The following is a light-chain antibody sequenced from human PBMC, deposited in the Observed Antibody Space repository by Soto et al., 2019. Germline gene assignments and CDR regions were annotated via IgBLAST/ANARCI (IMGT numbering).Light chain of an antibody. Sequence: QSALTQPASVSGPPGQSITISCTGTSSDVGAYNYVSWYQHHPGKAPRLVIYDVTNRPSGISDRFSGSKSGNTASLTISRLLAEDEADYYCTSYTSISTYVFGTGTKLTVL. CDR3: TSYTSISTYV. CDR1: SSDVGAYNY. V-gene: IGLV2-14*01. J-gene: IGLJ1*01. CDR2: DVT.